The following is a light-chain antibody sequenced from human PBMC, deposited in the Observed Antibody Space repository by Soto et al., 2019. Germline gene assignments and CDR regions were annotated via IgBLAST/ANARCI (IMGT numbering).Light chain of an antibody. J-gene: IGLJ1*01. CDR3: SSYTSSSTLLYV. V-gene: IGLV2-14*01. CDR2: DVS. Sequence: QSALTQPASVSGSPGQSITISCTGTSSDVGGYVSWYQQYPGKAPKLMIYDVSNRPSGVSNRFSGSKSGNTASLTISGLQAEDEADYYCSSYTSSSTLLYVFGTGTKLTVL. CDR1: SSDVGGY.